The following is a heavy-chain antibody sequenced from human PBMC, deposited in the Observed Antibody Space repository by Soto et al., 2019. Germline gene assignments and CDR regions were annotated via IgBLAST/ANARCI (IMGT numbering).Heavy chain of an antibody. CDR1: GFTLRSNA. V-gene: IGHV3-30-3*01. CDR3: ARDVESGSSQYYYYFYGMDV. J-gene: IGHJ6*02. CDR2: LSYDGSNK. Sequence: GGSLRLSCAASGFTLRSNAMSWVRQAPGNGLEWVAVLSYDGSNKYYADSVKGRFTISRDNSKNTLYLQMDSLRTEDTALYYCARDVESGSSQYYYYFYGMDVWCQGTTVTVSS. D-gene: IGHD1-26*01.